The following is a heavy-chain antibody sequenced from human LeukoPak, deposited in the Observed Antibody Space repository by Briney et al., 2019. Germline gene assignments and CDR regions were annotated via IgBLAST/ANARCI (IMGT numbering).Heavy chain of an antibody. CDR3: TRAIRTAAPDS. D-gene: IGHD6-25*01. J-gene: IGHJ4*02. Sequence: GRSLRLSCGASGFKFSSYGMHSVRQAPGKGLEWVAVISYDGSNKYYADSVKGRFTISRDNSKKTLYLQMNSLRAEDTAVYYCTRAIRTAAPDSWGQGTLVTVSS. V-gene: IGHV3-30*03. CDR1: GFKFSSYG. CDR2: ISYDGSNK.